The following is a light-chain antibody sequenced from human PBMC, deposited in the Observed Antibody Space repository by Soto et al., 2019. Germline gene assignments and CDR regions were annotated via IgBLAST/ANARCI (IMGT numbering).Light chain of an antibody. Sequence: QLVLTQPSSASASLGSSVSLTCTLSSGHSSYIIAWHQQQPGKAPRYLMKLEGSGSYNKGSGVPDRFSGSSSGADRYLTISNLQFEDEADYYCETWDSNTYVFGTGTKVTVL. CDR1: SGHSSYI. CDR2: LEGSGSY. J-gene: IGLJ1*01. V-gene: IGLV4-60*02. CDR3: ETWDSNTYV.